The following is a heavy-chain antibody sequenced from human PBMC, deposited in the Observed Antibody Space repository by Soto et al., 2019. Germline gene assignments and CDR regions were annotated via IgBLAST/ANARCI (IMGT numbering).Heavy chain of an antibody. CDR2: ISGSGGST. CDR3: AKDYDILTGSPYYFDY. J-gene: IGHJ4*02. CDR1: GFTFSSYA. D-gene: IGHD3-9*01. Sequence: SLRLSCAASGFTFSSYAMSWVRQAPGKGLEWVSAISGSGGSTYYADSVKGRFTISRDNSKNTLYLQMNSLRAEDTAVYYCAKDYDILTGSPYYFDYWGQGTLVTVSS. V-gene: IGHV3-23*01.